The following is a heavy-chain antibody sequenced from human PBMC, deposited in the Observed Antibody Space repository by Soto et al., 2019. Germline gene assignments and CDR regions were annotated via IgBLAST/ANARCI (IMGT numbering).Heavy chain of an antibody. CDR2: MNPNSGNT. CDR3: ARGPPPPAILSHYYYYYMDV. D-gene: IGHD2-21*02. Sequence: QVQLVQSGAEVKKPGASVKVSCKASGYTFTSYDINWVRQATGQGLEWMGWMNPNSGNTGYAQKFQGRVTMTRNTSISTDYVELSSLRSEDTAVYYCARGPPPPAILSHYYYYYMDVWGKGTTVTVSS. J-gene: IGHJ6*03. CDR1: GYTFTSYD. V-gene: IGHV1-8*01.